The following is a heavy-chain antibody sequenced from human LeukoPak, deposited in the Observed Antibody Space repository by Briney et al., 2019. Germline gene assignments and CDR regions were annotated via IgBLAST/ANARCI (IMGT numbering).Heavy chain of an antibody. V-gene: IGHV3-21*01. CDR3: ARGLRGWYYFDN. CDR1: GFTFSSYS. J-gene: IGHJ4*02. Sequence: GGSLRLSCAASGFTFSSYSMNWVRQAPGKGLEWVSSITSGNYIYYADSVKGRFTLSRDNAKNSLYLQMNSLRAEDTAVYYCARGLRGWYYFDNWGQGTLVTVSS. CDR2: ITSGNYI. D-gene: IGHD6-19*01.